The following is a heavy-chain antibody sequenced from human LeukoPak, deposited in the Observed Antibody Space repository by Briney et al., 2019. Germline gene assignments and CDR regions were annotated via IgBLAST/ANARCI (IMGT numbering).Heavy chain of an antibody. CDR3: ARDKWFGVLDYFDY. J-gene: IGHJ4*02. V-gene: IGHV1-2*02. D-gene: IGHD3-10*01. Sequence: ASVKVSCKASGYTFTGYYMHWVRQAPGQGLEWMGWINPNSGGTNYAQKFQGRVTMTRDTSISTAYMELSRLRSDDTAVYYCARDKWFGVLDYFDYWGQGTLVTVTS. CDR2: INPNSGGT. CDR1: GYTFTGYY.